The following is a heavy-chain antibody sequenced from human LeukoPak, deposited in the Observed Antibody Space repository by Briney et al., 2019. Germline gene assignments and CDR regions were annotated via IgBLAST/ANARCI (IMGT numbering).Heavy chain of an antibody. J-gene: IGHJ4*02. CDR1: GFTFSTYA. CDR2: ISDRGGGT. Sequence: GGSLRLSCAASGFTFSTYAMTWVRQAPGKGLEWVSTISDRGGGTYFADSVKGRFTISRDNAKNTLFLQMNSLRAEDTAIYYCARPWNYYDSSGYHPSYWGQGTLVTVSS. V-gene: IGHV3-23*01. CDR3: ARPWNYYDSSGYHPSY. D-gene: IGHD3-22*01.